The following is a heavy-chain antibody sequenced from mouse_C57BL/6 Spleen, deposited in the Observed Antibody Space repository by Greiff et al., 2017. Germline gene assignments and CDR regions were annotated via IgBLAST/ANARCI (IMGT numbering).Heavy chain of an antibody. D-gene: IGHD4-1*02. J-gene: IGHJ2*01. V-gene: IGHV1-53*01. CDR2: INPSNGGT. CDR1: GYTFTSYW. Sequence: QVQLQQPGPELVKPGASVKLSCKASGYTFTSYWMHWVKQRPGPGLEWIGNINPSNGGTNYNEKFKSKATLTVDKSSSTAYMQLSSLTSEDSAGYDCARCPQLGLDYWGQGTTLTVAS. CDR3: ARCPQLGLDY.